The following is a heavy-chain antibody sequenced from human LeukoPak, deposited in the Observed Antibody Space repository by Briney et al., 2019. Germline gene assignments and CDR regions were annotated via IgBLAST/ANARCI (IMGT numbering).Heavy chain of an antibody. CDR3: ASVEMATIGFEH. CDR1: GYTFTSYG. Sequence: ASVKVSCKASGYTFTSYGISWVRQAPGQGLEWMGWISAYNGNTNYAQKLQGRVTMTRDTSISTGYMELSSLRSDDTAVYFCASVEMATIGFEHWGQGTLVTVSS. J-gene: IGHJ4*02. CDR2: ISAYNGNT. V-gene: IGHV1-18*01. D-gene: IGHD5-24*01.